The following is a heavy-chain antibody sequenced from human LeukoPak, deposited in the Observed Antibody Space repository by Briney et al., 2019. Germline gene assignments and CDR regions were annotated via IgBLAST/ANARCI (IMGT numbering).Heavy chain of an antibody. D-gene: IGHD3-22*01. V-gene: IGHV4-59*06. CDR2: IYYSGST. CDR3: ARDDSSGYLPIDY. CDR1: GGSINTYY. J-gene: IGHJ4*02. Sequence: SETLSLTCTVSGGSINTYYWSWIRQPPGKGLEWIGYIYYSGSTYYNPSLKSRVTISVDTSKNQFSLKLSSVTAADTAVYYCARDDSSGYLPIDYWGQGTLVTVSS.